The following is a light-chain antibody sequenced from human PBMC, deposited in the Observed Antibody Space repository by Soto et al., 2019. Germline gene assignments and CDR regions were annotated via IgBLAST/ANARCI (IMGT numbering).Light chain of an antibody. Sequence: QLVLTQPASVSGSPGQSITISCTGASDVGTYNLVSWYQHHPGKAPKLIIYEGTQRPSGVSNRFSASKSGDTASLTISGLQAEDEADYYCCSYAGSSTFDVFGTGTKVTVL. CDR2: EGT. CDR3: CSYAGSSTFDV. J-gene: IGLJ1*01. CDR1: SDVGTYNL. V-gene: IGLV2-23*03.